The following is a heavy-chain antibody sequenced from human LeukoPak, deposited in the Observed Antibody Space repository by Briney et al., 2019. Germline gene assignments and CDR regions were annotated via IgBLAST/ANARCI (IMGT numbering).Heavy chain of an antibody. CDR2: FDPEDGET. J-gene: IGHJ4*02. CDR1: GYTLTELS. Sequence: ASVKVSCKVSGYTLTELSMHWVRQAPGKGLEWMGGFDPEDGETIYAQKFQGRVTMTEDTSTDTAYMELSSLRSEDTAVYYCATDLMVRGVSQPPDYWGQGTLVTVSS. D-gene: IGHD3-10*01. V-gene: IGHV1-24*01. CDR3: ATDLMVRGVSQPPDY.